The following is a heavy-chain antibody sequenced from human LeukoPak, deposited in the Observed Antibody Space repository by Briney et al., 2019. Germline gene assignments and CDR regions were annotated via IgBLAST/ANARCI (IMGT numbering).Heavy chain of an antibody. CDR2: ISAYNGNT. V-gene: IGHV1-18*01. D-gene: IGHD2-15*01. J-gene: IGHJ4*02. Sequence: ASVKVSCKASGYTFTSYGISWVRQAPGQGLEWMGWISAYNGNTNYAQKLQGRVTMTTDTPTSTAYMELRSLRSDDTAVYYCARDNLESKGYCSGGSCYPFDYWGQGTLVTVSS. CDR1: GYTFTSYG. CDR3: ARDNLESKGYCSGGSCYPFDY.